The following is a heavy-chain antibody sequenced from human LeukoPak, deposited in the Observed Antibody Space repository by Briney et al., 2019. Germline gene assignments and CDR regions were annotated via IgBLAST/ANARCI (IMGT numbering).Heavy chain of an antibody. J-gene: IGHJ3*02. CDR3: ARDENPRI. CDR2: ISPYNGNT. V-gene: IGHV1-18*01. Sequence: SVSVSCKASGYRLSNYDVTWVRQAPGQGLEWMGWISPYNGNTKYAQTLQDRVTMTTDTSTNTAYMELRSLRSDDTALYHCARDENPRIWGQGTMVTVSS. CDR1: GYRLSNYD.